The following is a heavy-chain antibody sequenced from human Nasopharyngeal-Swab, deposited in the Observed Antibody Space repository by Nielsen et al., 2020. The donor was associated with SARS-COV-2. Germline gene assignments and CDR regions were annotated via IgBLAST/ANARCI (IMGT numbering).Heavy chain of an antibody. V-gene: IGHV4-34*01. J-gene: IGHJ6*03. D-gene: IGHD3-3*01. Sequence: WIRQAPGKGLEWIGEINHSGSTNYNPSLKSRVTISVDTSKNQFSLKLSSVTAADTAVYYCARAIFGVVIIFNYYYMDVWGKGTTVTVSS. CDR2: INHSGST. CDR3: ARAIFGVVIIFNYYYMDV.